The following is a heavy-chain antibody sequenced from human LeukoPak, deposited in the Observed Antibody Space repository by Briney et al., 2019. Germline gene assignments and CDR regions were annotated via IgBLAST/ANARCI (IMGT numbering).Heavy chain of an antibody. Sequence: GGSLRLSCAASGFTVSSNYMSWVRQAPGKGLEWVSVIYSGGSTYYADSVKGRFTISRDNSKNTLYLQMNNLRAEDTAVYYCARVGSGYKYGYRDGFYHYYYMDVWGKGTAVTISS. J-gene: IGHJ6*03. D-gene: IGHD5-18*01. CDR2: IYSGGST. CDR1: GFTVSSNY. CDR3: ARVGSGYKYGYRDGFYHYYYMDV. V-gene: IGHV3-53*01.